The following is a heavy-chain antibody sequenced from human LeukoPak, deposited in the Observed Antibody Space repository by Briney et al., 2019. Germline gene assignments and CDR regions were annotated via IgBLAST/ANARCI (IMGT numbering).Heavy chain of an antibody. CDR1: GVTFSSYS. CDR2: ISSSSSYI. CDR3: ARDGLAAATLHWCFDL. D-gene: IGHD2-15*01. Sequence: PGGSLRLSCAASGVTFSSYSMNWVRQAPGKGLEWVSSISSSSSYIYYADSVKGRFTISRDNARNSLYLQMNSLRAEDTAVYYCARDGLAAATLHWCFDLWGRGTLVTVSS. J-gene: IGHJ2*01. V-gene: IGHV3-21*01.